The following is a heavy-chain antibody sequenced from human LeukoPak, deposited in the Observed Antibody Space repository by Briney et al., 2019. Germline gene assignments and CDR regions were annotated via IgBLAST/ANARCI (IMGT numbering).Heavy chain of an antibody. J-gene: IGHJ4*02. D-gene: IGHD6-6*01. Sequence: GESLKISCKGSGYSFTTYWIGWVRQMPGKGLEWMGIIYASDSDTRYSPSFQGQVTISADKSISTAYLQWSSLKASDTAMYYCARHGYSSSSGLFDYWGQGTLVTVSS. CDR3: ARHGYSSSSGLFDY. CDR1: GYSFTTYW. V-gene: IGHV5-51*01. CDR2: IYASDSDT.